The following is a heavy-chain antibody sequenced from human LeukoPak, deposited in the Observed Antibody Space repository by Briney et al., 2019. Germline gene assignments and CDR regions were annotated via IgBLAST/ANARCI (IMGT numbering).Heavy chain of an antibody. J-gene: IGHJ4*02. CDR2: IYYSGST. V-gene: IGHV4-39*01. CDR3: ARGLGGASKLFDY. CDR1: GGSISSSSYY. D-gene: IGHD1-26*01. Sequence: SETLSLTCTVSGGSISSSSYYWGWIRQPPGKGLEWIGSIYYSGSTYYNPSLKSRVTISVDTSKNQFSLKLSSVTAADTAVYYCARGLGGASKLFDYWGQGTLVTVSS.